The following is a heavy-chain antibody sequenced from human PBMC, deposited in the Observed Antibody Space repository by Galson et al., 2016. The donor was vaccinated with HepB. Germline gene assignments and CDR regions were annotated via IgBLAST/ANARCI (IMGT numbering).Heavy chain of an antibody. D-gene: IGHD6-13*01. CDR1: GFTFSSYA. CDR3: AREGRSWYPGFFDY. V-gene: IGHV3-7*03. J-gene: IGHJ4*02. CDR2: IKQDGSEK. Sequence: SLRLSCTASGFTFSSYAMSWVRQAPGKGLEWVANIKQDGSEKNYVDSVKGRFTISRDNAKNSLYLQMNSLRAEDTAVYYCAREGRSWYPGFFDYWGQGTLVTVSS.